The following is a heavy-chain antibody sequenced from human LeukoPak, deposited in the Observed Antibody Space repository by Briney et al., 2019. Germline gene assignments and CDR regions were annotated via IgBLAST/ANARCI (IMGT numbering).Heavy chain of an antibody. Sequence: HTGGSLRLSCAASGFTFSSYGMSWVRQAPGKGLEWVSAISGSGGSTYYADSVKGRFTISRDNSKNTLYLQMNSLRAEDTAVYYCARGRLTIPFGLFYWGQGTLVTVSS. CDR3: ARGRLTIPFGLFY. J-gene: IGHJ4*02. D-gene: IGHD1-14*01. CDR2: ISGSGGST. V-gene: IGHV3-23*01. CDR1: GFTFSSYG.